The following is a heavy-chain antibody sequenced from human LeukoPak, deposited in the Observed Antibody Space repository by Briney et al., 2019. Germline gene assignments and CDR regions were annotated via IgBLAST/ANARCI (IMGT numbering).Heavy chain of an antibody. J-gene: IGHJ5*02. V-gene: IGHV1-2*02. Sequence: ASVKVSCKASGYTFTDYYMHWVRQAPGQGLEWMGWINPNTGGTIYAQKFQGRVIMTRDTSTSTANMELSRLRSDNTAVYYCAISERVVVVPAAIGGANWFDPWGQGTLLTVSS. D-gene: IGHD2-2*01. CDR2: INPNTGGT. CDR3: AISERVVVVPAAIGGANWFDP. CDR1: GYTFTDYY.